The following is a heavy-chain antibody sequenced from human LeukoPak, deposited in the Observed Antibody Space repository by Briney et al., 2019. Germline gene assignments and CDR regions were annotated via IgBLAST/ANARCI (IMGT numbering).Heavy chain of an antibody. CDR2: IYHSGNT. Sequence: SETLSLTCAVSGYSISSGYYWGWIRQPPGKGLDWIGSIYHSGNTYYNPSLKSRVTITVDTSKNQFSLKLSSVTAADTAVYYCARQGGSSWDWFDPWGQGTLVTVSS. D-gene: IGHD2-15*01. CDR3: ARQGGSSWDWFDP. J-gene: IGHJ5*02. CDR1: GYSISSGYY. V-gene: IGHV4-38-2*01.